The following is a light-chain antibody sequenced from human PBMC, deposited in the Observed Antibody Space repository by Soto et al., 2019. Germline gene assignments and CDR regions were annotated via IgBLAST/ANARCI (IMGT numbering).Light chain of an antibody. Sequence: QSVLTQPPSVSGAPGQRVTISCTGSSSNIGAGFDVHWYQHVPGTAPKLLIYVNTNRPSGVPDRFSASKSGTSASLAITGLQAEDEADYYCCSYGGRYTVLFGGGTKLTVL. CDR1: SSNIGAGFD. V-gene: IGLV1-40*01. CDR3: CSYGGRYTVL. CDR2: VNT. J-gene: IGLJ2*01.